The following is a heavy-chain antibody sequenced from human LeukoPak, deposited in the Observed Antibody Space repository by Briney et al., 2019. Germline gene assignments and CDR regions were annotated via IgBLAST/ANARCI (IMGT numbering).Heavy chain of an antibody. D-gene: IGHD3-3*01. CDR2: IYHSGST. Sequence: SETLSLTCAVSGYSISSGYYWGWIRQPPGKGLEWIGGIYHSGSTYYNPSLKSRVTVSVDTSKNQFSLKLSSVTAADTAVYYCARGTRGLEWLANDAFDIWGQGTMVTVSS. CDR1: GYSISSGYY. CDR3: ARGTRGLEWLANDAFDI. V-gene: IGHV4-38-2*01. J-gene: IGHJ3*02.